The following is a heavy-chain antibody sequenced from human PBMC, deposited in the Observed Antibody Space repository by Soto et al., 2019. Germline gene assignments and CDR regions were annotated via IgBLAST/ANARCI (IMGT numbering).Heavy chain of an antibody. V-gene: IGHV4-30-2*01. J-gene: IGHJ4*02. CDR3: ARGGAYDPFDY. CDR2: ISHLEST. D-gene: IGHD5-12*01. Sequence: PAESLCLPFSISGPSISYGGYCWSWIRQPPGKGLEWVGYISHLESTFYNPSFQSRLTLSIDRSKNQFSLKLASMTAADTAVYYCARGGAYDPFDYWGQGTLVTVSS. CDR1: GPSISYGGYC.